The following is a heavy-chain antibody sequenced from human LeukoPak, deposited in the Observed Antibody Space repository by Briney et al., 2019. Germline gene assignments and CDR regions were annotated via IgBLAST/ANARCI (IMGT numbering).Heavy chain of an antibody. Sequence: PGGSLRLSCAASGFTFSSYAMSWVRQAPGKGLEWVAVIWYDGSNKYYADSVKGRFTISRDNSKNTLYLQMNSLRAEDTAVYYCARILSEMAYNSWPNFDSWGQGTLVTVSS. CDR2: IWYDGSNK. J-gene: IGHJ4*02. V-gene: IGHV3-33*08. CDR1: GFTFSSYA. CDR3: ARILSEMAYNSWPNFDS. D-gene: IGHD6-13*01.